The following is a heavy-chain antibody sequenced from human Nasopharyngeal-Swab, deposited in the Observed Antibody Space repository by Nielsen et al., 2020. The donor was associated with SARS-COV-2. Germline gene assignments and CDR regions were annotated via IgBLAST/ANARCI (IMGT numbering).Heavy chain of an antibody. CDR1: GGTFSSYA. V-gene: IGHV1-69*06. Sequence: SVKVSCKASGGTFSSYAISWVRQAPGQGLEWMGGIIPIFGTANYAQKFQGRVTITADKSTSTAYMELSSLRSEDTAVYYCAGDPESGVVVPAAMREVTPFDYWGQGTLVTVSS. D-gene: IGHD2-2*01. CDR3: AGDPESGVVVPAAMREVTPFDY. CDR2: IIPIFGTA. J-gene: IGHJ4*02.